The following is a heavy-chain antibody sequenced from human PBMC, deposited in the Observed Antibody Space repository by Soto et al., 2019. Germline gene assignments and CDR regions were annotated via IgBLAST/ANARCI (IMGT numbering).Heavy chain of an antibody. CDR2: ISSNGSRI. J-gene: IGHJ3*02. CDR3: ARDRGNPDSFNI. Sequence: GGSLRLSCAASGFTFSSYAMSWVRQAPGKGLEWVSAISSNGSRIDYADSVKGRFTISRDNAKSTLFLQMNSLRVEDTAVYYCARDRGNPDSFNIWGQGTMVTVSS. V-gene: IGHV3-23*01. CDR1: GFTFSSYA. D-gene: IGHD3-10*01.